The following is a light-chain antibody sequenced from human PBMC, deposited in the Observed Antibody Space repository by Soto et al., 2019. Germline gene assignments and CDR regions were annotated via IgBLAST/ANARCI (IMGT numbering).Light chain of an antibody. CDR2: EVT. CDR3: SSYAGSNFYV. Sequence: QSALTQPPSASGSPGQSVTIYCTGTSSDVGGSNYVSWYQQYPGKAPKLMIYEVTKRPSGVPDRFSGSKSGNTASLTVSGLQAEDEADYYCSSYAGSNFYVFGTGTKLTVL. CDR1: SSDVGGSNY. J-gene: IGLJ1*01. V-gene: IGLV2-8*01.